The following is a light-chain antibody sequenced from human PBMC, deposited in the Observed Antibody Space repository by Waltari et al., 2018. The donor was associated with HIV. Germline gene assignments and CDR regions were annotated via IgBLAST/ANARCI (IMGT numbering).Light chain of an antibody. V-gene: IGLV3-19*01. CDR1: SLRSYY. CDR3: NSRDSSGNIWVYV. J-gene: IGLJ1*01. Sequence: SSELTQDPAVSVALGQTVRITCQGDSLRSYYASWYQQKPGQAPGLVIFGKNNRPPGLPDGFSGSSAGNTASLTITGAQAEDEADYYCNSRDSSGNIWVYVFGTGTKVTVL. CDR2: GKN.